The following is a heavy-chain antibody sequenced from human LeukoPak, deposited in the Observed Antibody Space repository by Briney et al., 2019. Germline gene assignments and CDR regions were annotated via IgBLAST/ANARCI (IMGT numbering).Heavy chain of an antibody. CDR1: GFTFTSSA. V-gene: IGHV1-58*02. CDR2: IVVGSGNT. D-gene: IGHD6-13*01. CDR3: AAGAGAGTMGDY. J-gene: IGHJ4*02. Sequence: SVKVSCKASGFTFTSSAMQWVRQARGQRLEWIGWIVVGSGNTNYAQKFQERVTITRDMSTSTAYMELSSLRSDDTAVYYGAAGAGAGTMGDYWGQGTLVTVSS.